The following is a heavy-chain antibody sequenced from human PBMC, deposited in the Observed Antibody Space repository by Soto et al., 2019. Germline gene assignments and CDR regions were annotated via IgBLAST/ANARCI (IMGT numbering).Heavy chain of an antibody. CDR1: GVTFTTNA. D-gene: IGHD6-19*01. J-gene: IGHJ3*01. CDR3: VKEASGWKSRGSFVL. CDR2: ISGDDGSG. Sequence: LRLSCVASGVTFTTNAMDWVRQAPGKGLEWVSFISGDDGSGNYADSVKGRFTISRDNSKNTLYLQMNSLRAEDTAIYYCVKEASGWKSRGSFVLWGRGTMVTVSS. V-gene: IGHV3-23*01.